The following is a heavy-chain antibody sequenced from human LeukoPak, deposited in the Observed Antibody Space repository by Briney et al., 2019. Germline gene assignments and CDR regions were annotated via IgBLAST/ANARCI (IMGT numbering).Heavy chain of an antibody. D-gene: IGHD6-13*01. J-gene: IGHJ4*02. CDR3: PRGLLEYSSSWSHPLDY. CDR1: GGSISSYY. V-gene: IGHV4-4*07. CDR2: IYTSGST. Sequence: PSETLSLTCTVSGGSISSYYWSWIRQPAGKGLEWIGRIYTSGSTNYNPSLKSRVTMSVDTSKNQFSLNLSSVTAADTAAYYCPRGLLEYSSSWSHPLDYWCPGTLVTGSS.